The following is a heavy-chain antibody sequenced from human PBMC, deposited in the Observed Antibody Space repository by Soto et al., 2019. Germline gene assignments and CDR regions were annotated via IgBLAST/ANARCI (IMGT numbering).Heavy chain of an antibody. Sequence: SVKVSCKASGGTFSSYAISWVRQAPGQGLEWMGGIIPIFGTANYAQKFQGRVTITADESTSTAYMELSSLRSEDTAVYYCARERHSSGSPYYYYYGMDVWGQGTTVTVSS. CDR3: ARERHSSGSPYYYYYGMDV. CDR2: IIPIFGTA. J-gene: IGHJ6*02. D-gene: IGHD6-19*01. CDR1: GGTFSSYA. V-gene: IGHV1-69*13.